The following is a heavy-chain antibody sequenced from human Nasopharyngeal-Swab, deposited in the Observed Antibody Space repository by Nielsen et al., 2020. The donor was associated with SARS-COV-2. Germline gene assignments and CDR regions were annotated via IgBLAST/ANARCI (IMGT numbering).Heavy chain of an antibody. CDR3: ARAILNLGRGDYMDV. D-gene: IGHD1-1*01. V-gene: IGHV4-61*02. Sequence: GKGLEWIGRLYTSGTTNYNPFLKSRVTISVDTSKDQFSLKLSSVTAADTAVYYCARAILNLGRGDYMDVWGKGTTVTVSS. CDR2: LYTSGTT. J-gene: IGHJ6*03.